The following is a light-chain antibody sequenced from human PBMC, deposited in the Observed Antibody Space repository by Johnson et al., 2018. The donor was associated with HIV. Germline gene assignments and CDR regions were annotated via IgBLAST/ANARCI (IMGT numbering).Light chain of an antibody. Sequence: QLVLTQPPSVSAAPGQKVTISCSGRSSNIGSNSVSWYQQLPGTAPKLLIYENNKRPSGIPDRFSGSKSGTSATLGITGLQTGDEADYYCGTWDSSLSAGVFGTGTKVTVL. V-gene: IGLV1-51*02. CDR1: SSNIGSNS. CDR3: GTWDSSLSAGV. J-gene: IGLJ1*01. CDR2: ENN.